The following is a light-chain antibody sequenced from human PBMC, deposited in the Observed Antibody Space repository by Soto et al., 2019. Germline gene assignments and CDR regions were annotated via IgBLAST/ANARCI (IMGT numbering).Light chain of an antibody. CDR2: DAS. J-gene: IGKJ4*01. V-gene: IGKV3-11*01. CDR1: QNVDTS. CDR3: QQRYNWPLA. Sequence: DIVLTQSPGTLSLSPGETAYLSCRASQNVDTSLAWYQQRPGRAPRLLMSDASRRAAGIPARFSGTGSGTDFTLIINSLEPEDVAVYYCQQRYNWPLAFGEGTRVEI.